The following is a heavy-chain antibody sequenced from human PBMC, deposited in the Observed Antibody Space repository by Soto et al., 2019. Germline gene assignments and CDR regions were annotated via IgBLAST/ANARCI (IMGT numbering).Heavy chain of an antibody. CDR2: ISYDGGNK. V-gene: IGHV3-30*18. D-gene: IGHD6-6*01. CDR1: GFTFSSYG. J-gene: IGHJ4*02. Sequence: QVQLVESGGGVVQPGRSLRLSCAASGFTFSSYGMHWVRQAPGKGLEWVAVISYDGGNKYYADSVKGRFTISRDNSKNTLYLQMNSLRAEDTAVYYCAKDPGASGSSSFSLDYWGQGTLVTVSS. CDR3: AKDPGASGSSSFSLDY.